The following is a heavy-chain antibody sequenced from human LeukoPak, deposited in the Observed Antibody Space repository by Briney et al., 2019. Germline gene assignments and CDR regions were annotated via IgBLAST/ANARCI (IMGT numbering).Heavy chain of an antibody. CDR3: ARRDDFWSGYSFDY. CDR1: GGSISSSNW. J-gene: IGHJ4*02. D-gene: IGHD3-3*01. V-gene: IGHV4-4*02. Sequence: SETLSLTCAVSGGSISSSNWWSWVRQPPGKGLEWIGSIYYSGSTYYNPSLKSRVTISVDTSKNQFSLKLSSVTAADTAVYYCARRDDFWSGYSFDYWGQGTLVTVSS. CDR2: IYYSGST.